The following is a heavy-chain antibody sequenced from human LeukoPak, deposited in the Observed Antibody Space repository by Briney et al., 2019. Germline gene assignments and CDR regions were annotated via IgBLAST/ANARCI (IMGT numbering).Heavy chain of an antibody. CDR2: MNPNSGNT. V-gene: IGHV1-8*01. CDR3: AREIVGATTTVGKGAFDI. J-gene: IGHJ3*02. D-gene: IGHD1-26*01. CDR1: GYTFTSYD. Sequence: ASVKVSCKASGYTFTSYDINWVRQATGQGLEWMGWMNPNSGNTGYAQKFQGRVTMTRNTSISTAYMELSSLRSEDTAVYYCAREIVGATTTVGKGAFDIWGQGTMVTVSS.